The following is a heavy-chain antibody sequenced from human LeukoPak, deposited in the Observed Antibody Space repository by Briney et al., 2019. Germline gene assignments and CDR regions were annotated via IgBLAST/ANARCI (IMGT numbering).Heavy chain of an antibody. CDR3: VRLTTGNAFDI. CDR2: INSGGST. Sequence: PGGSLRLSCAASGLTVSSNYMSWVRQAPGKDLEWVSVINSGGSTYYADSVKGRFTISRDNAKNTLYLQMNSLRDEDTAVYYCVRLTTGNAFDIWGQGTMVTVSS. CDR1: GLTVSSNY. J-gene: IGHJ3*02. V-gene: IGHV3-53*01. D-gene: IGHD4-11*01.